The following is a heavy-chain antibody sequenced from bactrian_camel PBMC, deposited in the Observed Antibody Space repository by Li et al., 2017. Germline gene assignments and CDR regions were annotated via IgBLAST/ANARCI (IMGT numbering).Heavy chain of an antibody. D-gene: IGHD2*01. Sequence: HVQLVESGGGSVEAGGSLKLSCEAPGHTYKTNLMGWFRQVPGKEREGVAAIYTADGTTYYADSVKGWFTISRDNAKNTVYLTMSNLKPEDTAMYYCAADSFGGGGYCYLHSVEYNSWGQGTQVTVS. V-gene: IGHV3-3*01. CDR3: AADSFGGGGYCYLHSVEYNS. J-gene: IGHJ4*01. CDR1: GHTYKTNL. CDR2: IYTADGTT.